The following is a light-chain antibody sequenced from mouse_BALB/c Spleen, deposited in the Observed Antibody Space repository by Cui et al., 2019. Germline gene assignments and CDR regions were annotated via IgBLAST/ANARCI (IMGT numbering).Light chain of an antibody. Sequence: QIVLTQSPAIMSASPGEKVTITCSASSSVSYMHWFQQKPGTSQKLWIYSTSNLSSGVPARFSGSGSGTSYSLTISRMEAEDAATYYCQQRSSYPFTFGSGTKLEIK. CDR3: QQRSSYPFT. J-gene: IGKJ4*01. V-gene: IGKV4-57*01. CDR2: STS. CDR1: SSVSY.